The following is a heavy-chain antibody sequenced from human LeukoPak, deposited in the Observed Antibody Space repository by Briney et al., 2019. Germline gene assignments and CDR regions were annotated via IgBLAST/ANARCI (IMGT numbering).Heavy chain of an antibody. CDR3: ARDNAFDI. CDR2: ISWNGGNI. CDR1: GFTFNDHA. J-gene: IGHJ3*02. Sequence: PGRSLRLSCVGSGFTFNDHAMQWVRLAPGKGLEWVSGISWNGGNIDYADSVKGRFTISRDDAKNSLYLQMNSLRTGDTALYYCARDNAFDIWGQGTMVTVSS. V-gene: IGHV3-9*01.